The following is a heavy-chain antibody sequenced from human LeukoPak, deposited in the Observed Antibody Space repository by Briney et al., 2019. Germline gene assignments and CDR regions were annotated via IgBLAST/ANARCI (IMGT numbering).Heavy chain of an antibody. CDR3: ARSYYYYGMDV. CDR2: IYYSGST. Sequence: LETLSLTCAVYGGSFSGYYWSWIRQPPGKGLEWIGYIYYSGSTNYNPSLKSRVTISVDTSKNQFSLKLSSVTVADTAVYYCARSYYYYGMDVWGQGTTVTVSS. CDR1: GGSFSGYY. J-gene: IGHJ6*02. V-gene: IGHV4-59*08.